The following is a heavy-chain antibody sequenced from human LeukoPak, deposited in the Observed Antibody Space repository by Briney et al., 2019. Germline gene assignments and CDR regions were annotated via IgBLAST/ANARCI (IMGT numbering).Heavy chain of an antibody. V-gene: IGHV4-4*07. Sequence: SETLSLTCTVSGGSIRSYYWSWMRQPGGKGLEWIGRIYTSGSTNYNPSIKSRVRMSVDTSKNQVSLKLSSVTAADTAVYYCARDQSAAGYWYFDLWGRGTLVSVSS. CDR3: ARDQSAAGYWYFDL. CDR1: GGSIRSYY. J-gene: IGHJ2*01. CDR2: IYTSGST. D-gene: IGHD6-19*01.